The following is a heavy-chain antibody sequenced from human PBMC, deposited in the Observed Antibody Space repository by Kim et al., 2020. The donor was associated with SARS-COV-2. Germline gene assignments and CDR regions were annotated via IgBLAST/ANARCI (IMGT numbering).Heavy chain of an antibody. CDR2: IYYSGST. V-gene: IGHV4-39*07. J-gene: IGHJ6*02. D-gene: IGHD3-22*01. CDR1: GGSISSSSYY. Sequence: SETLSLTCTVSGGSISSSSYYWGWIRQPPGKGLEWIGSIYYSGSTYYNPSLKSRVTISVDTSKNQFSLKLSSVTAADTAGDYCARSLMIVGAYGMDVWG. CDR3: ARSLMIVGAYGMDV.